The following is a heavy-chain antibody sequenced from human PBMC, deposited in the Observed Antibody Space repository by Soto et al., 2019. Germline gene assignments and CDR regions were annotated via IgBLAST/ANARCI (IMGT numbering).Heavy chain of an antibody. J-gene: IGHJ5*02. CDR2: ISAYNGNT. D-gene: IGHD6-19*01. CDR1: GYTFTSYG. CDR3: SSGQKPGYSSGWYPNWFDP. V-gene: IGHV1-18*01. Sequence: ASVKVSCKASGYTFTSYGISWVRQAPGQGLEWMGWISAYNGNTNYAQKLQGRVTMTTDTSTSTAYMELRSLRSDDTAVYYCSSGQKPGYSSGWYPNWFDPWGQGTLVTVSS.